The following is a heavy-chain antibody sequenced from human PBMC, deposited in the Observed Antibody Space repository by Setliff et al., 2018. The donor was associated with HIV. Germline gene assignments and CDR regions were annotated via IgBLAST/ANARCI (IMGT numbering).Heavy chain of an antibody. CDR3: ARDGLLVAGIRFDY. CDR2: IIPAFDTA. J-gene: IGHJ4*01. CDR1: GGTFSSYA. V-gene: IGHV1-69*05. D-gene: IGHD6-19*01. Sequence: ASVKVSCKTSGGTFSSYAVSWVRQAPGQGLEWMGGIIPAFDTANYAHKFQGRVTITTDESTSTAYMELSGLRSEDTAVYFCARDGLLVAGIRFDYWGQGTRVTVSS.